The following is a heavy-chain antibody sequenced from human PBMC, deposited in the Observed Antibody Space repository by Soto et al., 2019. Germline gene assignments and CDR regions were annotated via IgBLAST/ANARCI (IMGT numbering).Heavy chain of an antibody. D-gene: IGHD2-15*01. CDR3: ATAGYCSGGSCQSYNWFDP. CDR2: FDPEDGET. V-gene: IGHV1-24*01. CDR1: GYTLTELS. Sequence: ASVKVSCKVSGYTLTELSMHWVRQAPGKGLEWMGGFDPEDGETIYAQKFQGRVTMTEDTSTDTAYMELSSLRSEDTAVYYCATAGYCSGGSCQSYNWFDPWGQGTLVTVSS. J-gene: IGHJ5*02.